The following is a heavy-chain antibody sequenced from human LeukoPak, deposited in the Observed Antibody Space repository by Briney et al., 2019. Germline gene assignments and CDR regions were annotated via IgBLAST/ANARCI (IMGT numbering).Heavy chain of an antibody. CDR3: ARDFMSSGYVNDAFDI. Sequence: GGSLRLSCAASGFTFSTYNMNWVRQAPGKGLEWVSSISSSGYYIYYADSVKGRFTISRDNAEKSLYLQMNSLRAEDTAVYYCARDFMSSGYVNDAFDIWGPGTMATVSS. D-gene: IGHD5-12*01. CDR1: GFTFSTYN. V-gene: IGHV3-21*01. CDR2: ISSSGYYI. J-gene: IGHJ3*02.